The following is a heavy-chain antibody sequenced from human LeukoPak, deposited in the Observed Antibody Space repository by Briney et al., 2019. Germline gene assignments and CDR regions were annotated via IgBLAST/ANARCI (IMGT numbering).Heavy chain of an antibody. V-gene: IGHV3-30*04. D-gene: IGHD3-22*01. CDR3: AKDPRRTYYYDRSDYYISAFDY. J-gene: IGHJ4*02. CDR1: GFTFSSYA. Sequence: GGSLRLSCAASGFTFSSYAMTWVRQAPGKGLEWVAVIAYDGTKKNYADSVKGRFTISRDNSNNTLYLQMNSLRAEDTAVYYCAKDPRRTYYYDRSDYYISAFDYWGQGTLVTVSS. CDR2: IAYDGTKK.